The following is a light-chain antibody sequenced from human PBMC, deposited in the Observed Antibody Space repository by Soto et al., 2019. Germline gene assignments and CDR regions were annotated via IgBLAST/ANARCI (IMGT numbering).Light chain of an antibody. CDR3: TSYAGSNTDV. V-gene: IGLV2-8*01. CDR2: EVV. J-gene: IGLJ1*01. Sequence: QSVLTQPPSASGSPGQSVTISCTGTKNDIGVYDFVSWYQHHPGKAPRLIIYEVVQRPSGVPDRFSGSKSGNTASLTVAGLAAADEADYFCTSYAGSNTDVFGSGTKLTVL. CDR1: KNDIGVYDF.